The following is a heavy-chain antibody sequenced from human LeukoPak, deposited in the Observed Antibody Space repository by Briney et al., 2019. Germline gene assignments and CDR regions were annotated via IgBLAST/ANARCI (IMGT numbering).Heavy chain of an antibody. CDR3: AKDSCSSTSWPPLYYYYYMDV. D-gene: IGHD2-2*01. V-gene: IGHV3-9*01. J-gene: IGHJ6*03. Sequence: GGSLRLSCAASGFTFDDYAMHWVRQAPGKGLEWVSGISWNSGSIGYADSVKGRFTISRDNAKNSLYLQMNSLRAEDTALYYCAKDSCSSTSWPPLYYYYYMDVWGKGTTVTVSS. CDR1: GFTFDDYA. CDR2: ISWNSGSI.